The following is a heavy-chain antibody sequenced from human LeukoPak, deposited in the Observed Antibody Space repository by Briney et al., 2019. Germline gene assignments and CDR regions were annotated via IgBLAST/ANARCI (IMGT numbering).Heavy chain of an antibody. D-gene: IGHD6-6*01. Sequence: PGGSLRLSCAASGFTFSSYAMHWIRQAPGKGLEWVAVISYDGSNKYYADSVKGRFTISRDNSKNTLYLQMNSLRAEDTAVYYCEAPFDPWGQGTLVTVSS. J-gene: IGHJ5*02. CDR1: GFTFSSYA. V-gene: IGHV3-30*04. CDR2: ISYDGSNK. CDR3: EAPFDP.